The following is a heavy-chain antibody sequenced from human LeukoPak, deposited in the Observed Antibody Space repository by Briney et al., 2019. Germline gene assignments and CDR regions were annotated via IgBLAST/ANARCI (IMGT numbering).Heavy chain of an antibody. CDR1: GFTFSSYA. CDR2: INRDGSEK. CDR3: AKDGQVGAIGYFDY. J-gene: IGHJ4*02. V-gene: IGHV3-7*01. D-gene: IGHD1-26*01. Sequence: GGSLRLSCAASGFTFSSYAMSWARQAPGKGLEWVADINRDGSEKYYVDSVKGRFTISRDNAKNSLYLQMNSLRAEDTAVYYCAKDGQVGAIGYFDYRDQGTLVTVSS.